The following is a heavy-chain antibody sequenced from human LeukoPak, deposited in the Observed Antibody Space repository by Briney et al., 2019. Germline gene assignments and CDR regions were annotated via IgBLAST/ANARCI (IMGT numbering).Heavy chain of an antibody. V-gene: IGHV3-33*01. CDR1: GFTFSSYG. J-gene: IGHJ6*02. CDR2: IWYDGSNK. CDR3: ARDGSVRYFDWLLTHYYYYGMDV. D-gene: IGHD3-9*01. Sequence: GGSLRLSCAASGFTFSSYGMHWVRQAPGKGLEWVAVIWYDGSNKYYADSVKGRFTISRDNSKNTLYLQMNSPRAEDTAVYYCARDGSVRYFDWLLTHYYYYGMDVWGQGTTVTVSS.